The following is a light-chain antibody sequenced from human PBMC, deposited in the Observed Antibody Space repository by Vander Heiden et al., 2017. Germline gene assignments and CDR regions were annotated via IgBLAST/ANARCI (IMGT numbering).Light chain of an antibody. CDR1: QSLIHSDGNTY. V-gene: IGKV2-30*02. Sequence: DVVLTQSPLSLPVTLGQSASISCRSSQSLIHSDGNTYFNWFQQRPGQSPRRLIYKSSNRDSRVPNRNSGRGSGTDFTLEISRVEAEDVGVYYSRQWKHWPNTYGQRTKLEIK. CDR2: KSS. CDR3: RQWKHWPNT. J-gene: IGKJ2*01.